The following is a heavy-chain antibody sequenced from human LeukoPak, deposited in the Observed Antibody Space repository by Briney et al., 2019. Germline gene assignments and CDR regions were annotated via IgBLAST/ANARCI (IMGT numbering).Heavy chain of an antibody. Sequence: GSLRLSCAASGFTFSSSAMNWVRQAPGKGLEWVAVISYDGSNKYYADSVKGRFTISRDNSKNTLYLQMNSLRAEDTAVYYCASGYYDSGGYPRFDYWGQGTLVTVSS. CDR1: GFTFSSSA. CDR2: ISYDGSNK. J-gene: IGHJ4*02. CDR3: ASGYYDSGGYPRFDY. V-gene: IGHV3-30-3*01. D-gene: IGHD3-22*01.